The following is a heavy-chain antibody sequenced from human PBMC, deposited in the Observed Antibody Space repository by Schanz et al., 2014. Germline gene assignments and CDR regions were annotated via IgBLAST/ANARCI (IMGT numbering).Heavy chain of an antibody. J-gene: IGHJ4*02. V-gene: IGHV3-20*04. Sequence: EVLLLESGGRVERPGGSLRLSCAASGFIFDDYGMIWVRQPPGKGLEWVSLIDYAGSTNYADSVKGRMTVSRDTSKNALFLQMNNLRAEDTAVYYCASPPISVAGRLADYWGQGILVAVSS. D-gene: IGHD6-19*01. CDR1: GFIFDDYG. CDR3: ASPPISVAGRLADY. CDR2: IDYAGST.